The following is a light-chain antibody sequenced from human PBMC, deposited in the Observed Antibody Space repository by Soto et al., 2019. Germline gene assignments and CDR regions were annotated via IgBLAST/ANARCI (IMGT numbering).Light chain of an antibody. J-gene: IGLJ2*01. CDR3: AAWDDRLSAVV. CDR2: SND. Sequence: QSVLTQPPSASGTPGQGVTISCSGSSSNIGSNTVNWYQQLPGTAPKLLIYSNDQRPSGVPDRFSGSKSGTSASLAISGLQSEDEADYYCAAWDDRLSAVVFGGGTKLTVL. CDR1: SSNIGSNT. V-gene: IGLV1-44*01.